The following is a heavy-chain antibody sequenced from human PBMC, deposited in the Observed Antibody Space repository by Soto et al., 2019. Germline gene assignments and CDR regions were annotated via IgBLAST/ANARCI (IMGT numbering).Heavy chain of an antibody. Sequence: ASVKVSCKASGGTFNTYAINWVRQAPGQGFEWMGRIIPKFGAANHAQKFQDRVTLTADESTSTVYMELNSLTFKDTAVYYCAREKDDYGDYLFDPWGQGTLVTV. CDR2: IIPKFGAA. CDR3: AREKDDYGDYLFDP. V-gene: IGHV1-69*13. CDR1: GGTFNTYA. D-gene: IGHD4-17*01. J-gene: IGHJ5*02.